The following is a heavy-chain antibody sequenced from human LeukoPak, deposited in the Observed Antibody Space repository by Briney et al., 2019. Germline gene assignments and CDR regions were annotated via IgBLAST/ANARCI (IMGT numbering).Heavy chain of an antibody. Sequence: ASVKVSCKASGYTFTSYDINWVRQATGQGLEWMGWMNPNSGNTGYAQKFQGRVTITRNTSISTAYMELSSLRSEDTAVYYCARGPFWSGYYKTGFDYWGQGPLVTVSS. CDR1: GYTFTSYD. J-gene: IGHJ4*02. CDR2: MNPNSGNT. D-gene: IGHD3-3*01. CDR3: ARGPFWSGYYKTGFDY. V-gene: IGHV1-8*03.